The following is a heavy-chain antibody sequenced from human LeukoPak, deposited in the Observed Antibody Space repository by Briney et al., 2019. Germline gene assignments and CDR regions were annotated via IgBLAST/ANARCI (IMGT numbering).Heavy chain of an antibody. J-gene: IGHJ4*02. CDR2: TSDDGSTK. Sequence: PGGSLRFSCTASGFTFSSYAMHWVRQAPGKGLQWLALTSDDGSTKYYADSVKGRFTISRDNSQNTLFLQMNSLRAEETAMYYCARAPGGFHGDYSPIAYWGQGTLVTVSS. CDR1: GFTFSSYA. CDR3: ARAPGGFHGDYSPIAY. D-gene: IGHD4-17*01. V-gene: IGHV3-30-3*01.